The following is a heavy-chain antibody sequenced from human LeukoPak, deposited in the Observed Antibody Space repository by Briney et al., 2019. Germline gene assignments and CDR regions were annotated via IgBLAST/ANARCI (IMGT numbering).Heavy chain of an antibody. Sequence: SQTLSLTCTVSGASINTYYWSWIRQLPGKGLEWIGYIYYSGTTSYNPSLKTRVTISIDTSKNQFSLKLSSVTAADTAVYYCARVLRPMASQYYFDYWGQGTLVTVSS. CDR1: GASINTYY. CDR3: ARVLRPMASQYYFDY. V-gene: IGHV4-59*01. D-gene: IGHD3-10*01. CDR2: IYYSGTT. J-gene: IGHJ4*02.